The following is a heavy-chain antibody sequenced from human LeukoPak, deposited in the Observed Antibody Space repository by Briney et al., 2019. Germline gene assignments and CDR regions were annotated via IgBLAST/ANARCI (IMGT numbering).Heavy chain of an antibody. Sequence: SETLSLTCAVYGGSFSGYYWSWICQPPGKGLEWIGEINHSGSTNYNPSLKSRVTISVDTSKNQFSLKLSSVTAADTAVYYCAGSSPLRYYYYYGMDVWGKGTTVTVSS. CDR3: AGSSPLRYYYYYGMDV. J-gene: IGHJ6*04. D-gene: IGHD6-13*01. CDR1: GGSFSGYY. CDR2: INHSGST. V-gene: IGHV4-34*01.